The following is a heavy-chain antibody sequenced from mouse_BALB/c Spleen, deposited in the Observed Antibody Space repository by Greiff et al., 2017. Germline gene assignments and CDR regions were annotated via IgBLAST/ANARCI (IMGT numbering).Heavy chain of an antibody. V-gene: IGHV5-9-4*01. CDR3: ARGEDYYGSKEAWFAY. Sequence: VQLKESGGGLVKPGGSLKLSCAASGFTFSSYAMSWVRQSPEKRLEWVAEISSGGSYTYYPDTVTGRFTISRDNAKNTLYLEMSSLRSEDTAMYYCARGEDYYGSKEAWFAYWGQGTLVTVSA. D-gene: IGHD1-1*01. CDR1: GFTFSSYA. J-gene: IGHJ3*01. CDR2: ISSGGSYT.